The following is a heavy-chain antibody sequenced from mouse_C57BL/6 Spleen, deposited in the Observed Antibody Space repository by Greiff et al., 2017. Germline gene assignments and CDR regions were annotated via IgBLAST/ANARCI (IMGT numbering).Heavy chain of an antibody. V-gene: IGHV1-80*01. CDR3: ARWNDYDENFAY. CDR2: IYPGDGDT. Sequence: QVHVKQSGAELVKPGASVKISCKASGYAFSSYWMNWVKQRPGKGLEWIGQIYPGDGDTNYNGKFKGKATLTADKSSSTAYMQLSSLTSEDSAVYFCARWNDYDENFAYWGQGTLVTVSA. CDR1: GYAFSSYW. J-gene: IGHJ3*01. D-gene: IGHD2-4*01.